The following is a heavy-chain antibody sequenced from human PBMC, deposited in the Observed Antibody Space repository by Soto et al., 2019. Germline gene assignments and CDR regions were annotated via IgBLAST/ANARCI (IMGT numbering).Heavy chain of an antibody. CDR2: IYDSGNT. Sequence: QLQLQESGSGLVKPSQTLSLTCAVSGGSISGTTYSWSWIRQPPGKGLEWIGYIYDSGNTYYNPSLMSQFSISVDRSKNQFSLKLSSVTAADTAVYYCARGQGAAAGHSNFDYWGQGARVTVSS. CDR3: ARGQGAAAGHSNFDY. CDR1: GGSISGTTYS. D-gene: IGHD6-13*01. J-gene: IGHJ4*02. V-gene: IGHV4-30-2*01.